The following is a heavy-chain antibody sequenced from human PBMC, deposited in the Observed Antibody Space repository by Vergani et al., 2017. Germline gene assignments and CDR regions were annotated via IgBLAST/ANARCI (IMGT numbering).Heavy chain of an antibody. CDR1: GYTFTDYF. V-gene: IGHV1-2*02. D-gene: IGHD3-16*01. CDR2: IRPDSGAT. J-gene: IGHJ3*02. Sequence: QVQLVQSGAEVKKPGASVKVSCKASGYTFTDYFMHWVRQTLGQGLQWMGWIRPDSGATKYAQNFQDRVTMTRDTSIRAAYMDLNGLTSDDTAVYYCARCRYLGDYGYDGLDIWGQGTVVTVSS. CDR3: ARCRYLGDYGYDGLDI.